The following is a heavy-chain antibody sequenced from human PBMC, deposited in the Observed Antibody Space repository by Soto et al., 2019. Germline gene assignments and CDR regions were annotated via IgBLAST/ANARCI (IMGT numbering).Heavy chain of an antibody. J-gene: IGHJ5*02. CDR3: ARYRATINSFWFDP. V-gene: IGHV1-18*01. CDR2: ISGYNGNT. Sequence: QVQLVQSGAEVKKPGASVKVSCKASGYTFTSYGISWVRQAPGQGLEWMGWISGYNGNTNYAQKLQGRVTMTTGTSTSTAYMVLRSLRSDDTAVYYCARYRATINSFWFDPWGQGTLVTVSS. D-gene: IGHD5-12*01. CDR1: GYTFTSYG.